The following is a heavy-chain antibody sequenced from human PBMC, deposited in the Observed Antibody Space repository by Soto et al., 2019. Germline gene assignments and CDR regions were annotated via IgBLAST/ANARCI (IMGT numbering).Heavy chain of an antibody. J-gene: IGHJ6*03. CDR1: GFTFSSYA. D-gene: IGHD2-21*01. CDR3: ARVAGWWWAYLDV. CDR2: ISSNGGST. Sequence: EVQLVESGGGLVQPGGSLRLSCAASGFTFSSYAMHWVRQAPGKGLEYVSAISSNGGSTYYANSVKGRFTISRDNSKNTLYLQMGRLRAEDMAVYYCARVAGWWWAYLDVWGKGTTVTVSS. V-gene: IGHV3-64*01.